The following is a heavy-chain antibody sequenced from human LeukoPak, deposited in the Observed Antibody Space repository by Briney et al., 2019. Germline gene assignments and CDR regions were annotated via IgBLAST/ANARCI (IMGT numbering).Heavy chain of an antibody. CDR3: ARYSYGFAFDY. D-gene: IGHD5-18*01. V-gene: IGHV3-23*01. J-gene: IGHJ4*02. CDR2: ISGSGGST. Sequence: GGSLRLSCAASGFTFSSYAMSWVRQAPGKGLEWVSTISGSGGSTYYADSVKGRFTISRDNAKNTLYLQMNSLRAEDTAVYYCARYSYGFAFDYWGQGTLVTVSS. CDR1: GFTFSSYA.